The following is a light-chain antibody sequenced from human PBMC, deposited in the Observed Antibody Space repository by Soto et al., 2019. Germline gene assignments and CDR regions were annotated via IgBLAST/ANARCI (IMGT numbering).Light chain of an antibody. V-gene: IGKV1-5*01. CDR3: QQCHSYWT. J-gene: IGKJ1*01. CDR1: QSINTW. CDR2: DAS. Sequence: DIQMTQSPSTLSASVGDRVTITCRASQSINTWLAWYQQKPGTAPKLLIYDASSLESGVPSRFGGSGSGTEFTLTISGLQPEDFATYYCQQCHSYWTFGQGTRWIS.